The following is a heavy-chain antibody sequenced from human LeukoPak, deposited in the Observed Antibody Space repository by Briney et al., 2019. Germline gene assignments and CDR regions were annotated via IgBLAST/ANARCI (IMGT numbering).Heavy chain of an antibody. J-gene: IGHJ4*02. V-gene: IGHV3-23*01. CDR1: GFTFSSYA. D-gene: IGHD2-2*01. Sequence: PGGSLRLSCAASGFTFSSYAMSWVRQAPGKGLEWVSAISGSGGSTYYAASVKGRFTISTDNSKNTLYLQMNSLRAEDTAVYYCAKSTRRIPAATMGFDYWGQGTLVTVSS. CDR2: ISGSGGST. CDR3: AKSTRRIPAATMGFDY.